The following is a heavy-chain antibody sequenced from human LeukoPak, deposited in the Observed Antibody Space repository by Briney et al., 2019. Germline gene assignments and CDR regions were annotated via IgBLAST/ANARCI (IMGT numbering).Heavy chain of an antibody. D-gene: IGHD6-6*01. J-gene: IGHJ6*02. V-gene: IGHV1-8*01. CDR2: MNPNSGNT. Sequence: ASVKVSCKASGYTFTSYDINWVRQATGQGLEWMGWMNPNSGNTGYAQKFQGRVTMTRNTSISTGYMELSSLRSEDTAVYYCAREPKLGNYYYYGMDVWGQGTTVTVSS. CDR3: AREPKLGNYYYYGMDV. CDR1: GYTFTSYD.